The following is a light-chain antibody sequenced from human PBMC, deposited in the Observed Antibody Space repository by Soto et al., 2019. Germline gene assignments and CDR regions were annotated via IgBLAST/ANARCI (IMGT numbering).Light chain of an antibody. Sequence: QSVLTQPPSASAAPGQTVTISCSGTSSNIGNNYVSWYQHLPGTAPKLLISDNNNRPSGIPDRFSGSKSGTSATLAITGLQTGDEADYYCATWDDSLSAAGFGPGTKVTVL. CDR3: ATWDDSLSAAG. J-gene: IGLJ1*01. V-gene: IGLV1-51*01. CDR2: DNN. CDR1: SSNIGNNY.